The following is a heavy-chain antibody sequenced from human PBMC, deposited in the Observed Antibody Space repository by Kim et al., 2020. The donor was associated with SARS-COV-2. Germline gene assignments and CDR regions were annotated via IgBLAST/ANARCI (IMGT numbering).Heavy chain of an antibody. V-gene: IGHV6-1*01. D-gene: IGHD6-19*01. CDR1: GDSVSSNSAA. J-gene: IGHJ6*02. CDR2: TYYRTNWSN. Sequence: SQTLSLTCDISGDSVSSNSAAWSWIRQSPSRGLEWLGRTYYRTNWSNDYAESVKGRLTITPDTSKNQLSLQLNSGTPEDTTIYYCARGGIAVACTPPAYYYYGMDGWGQETTVTV. CDR3: ARGGIAVACTPPAYYYYGMDG.